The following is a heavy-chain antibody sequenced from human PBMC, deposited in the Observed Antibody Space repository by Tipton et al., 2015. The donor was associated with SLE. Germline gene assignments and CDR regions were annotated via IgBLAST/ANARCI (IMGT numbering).Heavy chain of an antibody. J-gene: IGHJ3*02. CDR2: IYYSGST. D-gene: IGHD3-3*01. CDR3: ARVDAIFGVVEAFDI. Sequence: TLSLTCTVSGGSISSYYWSWIRQPPGKGLEWIGYIYYSGSTNYNPSLKSRVTISVDTSKNQFSLKLSSVTAADTAVYYCARVDAIFGVVEAFDIWGQVTMVTVSS. V-gene: IGHV4-59*01. CDR1: GGSISSYY.